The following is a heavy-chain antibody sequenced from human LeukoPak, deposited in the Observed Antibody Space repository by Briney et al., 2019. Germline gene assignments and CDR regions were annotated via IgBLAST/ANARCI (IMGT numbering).Heavy chain of an antibody. CDR1: GFTFSSSA. D-gene: IGHD2-15*01. V-gene: IGHV3-23*01. CDR3: AKVLGYCSGGSCYATSFDY. Sequence: GGSLRLSCAASGFTFSSSAMSWVRQAPGKGLEWVSAISGSGDKTYYADSVKGRFTVSRDNSKNTLYLQMNSLRVEDTAVYYCAKVLGYCSGGSCYATSFDYWGQGTLVTVSS. J-gene: IGHJ4*02. CDR2: ISGSGDKT.